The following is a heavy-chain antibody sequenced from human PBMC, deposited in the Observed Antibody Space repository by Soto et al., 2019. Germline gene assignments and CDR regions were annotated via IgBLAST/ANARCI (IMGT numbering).Heavy chain of an antibody. Sequence: GGSLRLSCAASVFTVSRNYMSWVRQAPGKGLEWVSVIYSGGSTYYADSVKGRFTISRDKSKISLYLQMNSLRAADTSVYYCARSRDGYNSYAFDIWGQGTMVTVSS. CDR1: VFTVSRNY. CDR3: ARSRDGYNSYAFDI. CDR2: IYSGGST. D-gene: IGHD5-12*01. J-gene: IGHJ3*02. V-gene: IGHV3-53*01.